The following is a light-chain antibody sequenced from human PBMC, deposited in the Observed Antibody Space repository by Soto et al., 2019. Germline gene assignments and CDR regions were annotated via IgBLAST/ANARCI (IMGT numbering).Light chain of an antibody. CDR3: QHYNSYSEA. Sequence: EIVLTQSPGTLSLSPGERATLSCRASQSVTSSFLAWYQQKPGQAPRLLIYSASHRATGIPDRFRGSGAGTEFTRTISSLQPDDFATYYCQHYNSYSEAFGQGTQVDIK. CDR2: SAS. V-gene: IGKV3-20*01. CDR1: QSVTSSF. J-gene: IGKJ1*01.